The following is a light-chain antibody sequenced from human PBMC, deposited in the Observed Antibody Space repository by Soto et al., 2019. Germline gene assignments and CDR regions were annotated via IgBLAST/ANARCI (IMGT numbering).Light chain of an antibody. Sequence: DIPMTQSPSTLYASVGDSVSITCRASQNINKWLAWYQQKPGKAPKFLIYRASSLESGVPSRFSGTGSETDFTLTISGLQPDDFATYSCQQYNSYPYTFGQGTQLEIK. CDR3: QQYNSYPYT. CDR1: QNINKW. J-gene: IGKJ2*01. CDR2: RAS. V-gene: IGKV1-5*03.